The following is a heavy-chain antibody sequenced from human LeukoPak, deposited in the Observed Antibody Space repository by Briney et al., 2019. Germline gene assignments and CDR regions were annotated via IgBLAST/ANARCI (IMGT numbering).Heavy chain of an antibody. Sequence: PSETLSLTCTVSGGSISSGGYYWSWIRQHPGKGLEWIGYIYYSGSTYYNPSLKSRVTISVDTSKNQFSLKLSSVTAADTAVYYCAGGGVEMCLDYWGQGTLVTVSS. J-gene: IGHJ4*02. V-gene: IGHV4-31*03. D-gene: IGHD5-24*01. CDR1: GGSISSGGYY. CDR2: IYYSGST. CDR3: AGGGVEMCLDY.